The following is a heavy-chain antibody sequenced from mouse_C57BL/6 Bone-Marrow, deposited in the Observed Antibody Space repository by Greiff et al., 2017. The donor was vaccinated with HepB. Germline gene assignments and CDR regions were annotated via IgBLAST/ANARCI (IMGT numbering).Heavy chain of an antibody. V-gene: IGHV1-61*01. Sequence: QSCKASGYTFTSYWMDWVKQRPGQGLEWIGNIYPSDSETHYNQKFKDKATLTVDKSSSTAYMQLSSLTSEDSAVYYCARFITTVRALWGQGTLVTVSA. CDR3: ARFITTVRAL. CDR2: IYPSDSET. D-gene: IGHD1-1*01. CDR1: GYTFTSYW. J-gene: IGHJ3*01.